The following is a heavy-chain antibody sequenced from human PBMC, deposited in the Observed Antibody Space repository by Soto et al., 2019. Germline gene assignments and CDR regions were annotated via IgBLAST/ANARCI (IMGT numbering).Heavy chain of an antibody. J-gene: IGHJ2*01. Sequence: GKGLEWVSVNSGSGDSTYYADSVRGRFTISRDNSKNTLYLQMNSLRAEDTAVYYCAIFFQAEDGIRDTVPVSAFLLNRSSDL. CDR3: AIFFQAEDGIRDTVPVSAFLLNRSSDL. CDR2: NSGSGDST. D-gene: IGHD2-15*01. V-gene: IGHV3-23*01.